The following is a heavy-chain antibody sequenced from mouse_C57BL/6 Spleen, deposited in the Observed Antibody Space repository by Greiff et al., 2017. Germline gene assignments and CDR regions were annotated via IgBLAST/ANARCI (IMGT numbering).Heavy chain of an antibody. V-gene: IGHV1-39*01. CDR1: GYSFTDYN. D-gene: IGHD2-2*01. Sequence: VHVKQSGPELVKPGASVKISCKASGYSFTDYNMNWVKQSNGKSLEWIGVINPNYGTTSYNQRFKGKATLTVNQSSSTANMQLNSLTTENSAVEYCARSRCGYLAYWGQGTLVTVSA. CDR3: ARSRCGYLAY. CDR2: INPNYGTT. J-gene: IGHJ3*01.